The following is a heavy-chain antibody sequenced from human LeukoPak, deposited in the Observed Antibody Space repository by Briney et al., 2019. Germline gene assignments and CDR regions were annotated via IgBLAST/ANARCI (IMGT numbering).Heavy chain of an antibody. Sequence: GGSLRLSCAASGFTFSSYSMNWVRQAPGKGLEWASYISSSSSTIYYADSVKGRFTISRDNAKNSLYLQMNSLRAEDTAVYYCARDVRYYDSSGYYSGGFDYWGQGTLVTVSS. CDR1: GFTFSSYS. CDR2: ISSSSSTI. D-gene: IGHD3-22*01. CDR3: ARDVRYYDSSGYYSGGFDY. V-gene: IGHV3-48*01. J-gene: IGHJ4*02.